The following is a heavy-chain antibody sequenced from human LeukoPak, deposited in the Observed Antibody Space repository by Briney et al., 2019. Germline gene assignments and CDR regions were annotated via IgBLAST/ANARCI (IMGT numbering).Heavy chain of an antibody. CDR1: GYIFTNSY. D-gene: IGHD2-15*01. V-gene: IGHV1-46*03. CDR2: ISPSGGST. Sequence: ASVKVSCKASGYIFTNSYIHWVRQAPGQGLEWMGIISPSGGSTNYAQKFQGRVTMTRDTSTSTVYMELYSLRSEDTAVYYCASPEVGYWGQGTLVTVSS. CDR3: ASPEVGY. J-gene: IGHJ4*02.